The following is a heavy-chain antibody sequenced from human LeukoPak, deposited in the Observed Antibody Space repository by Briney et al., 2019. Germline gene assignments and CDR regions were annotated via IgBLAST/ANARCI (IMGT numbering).Heavy chain of an antibody. CDR1: GYTFTGYY. CDR2: INPKTGGT. V-gene: IGHV1-2*06. CDR3: ARDHLRGESAGGYHFDN. J-gene: IGHJ4*02. Sequence: ASVKVSCKASGYTFTGYYMYWVRQAPGQGLEWMGRINPKTGGTNYAQKFQGRVTMTRDTSISTAYMELRRLRSDDTAVYYCARDHLRGESAGGYHFDNWGQGALVTVSA. D-gene: IGHD5-18*01.